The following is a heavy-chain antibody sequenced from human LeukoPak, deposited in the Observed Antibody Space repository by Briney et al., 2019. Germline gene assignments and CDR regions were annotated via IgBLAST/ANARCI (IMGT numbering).Heavy chain of an antibody. Sequence: SETLSLTCAVYGGSFSGYYWSWIRQPPGKGLEWIGEINHSGSTNYNPSLKSRATISVDTSKNQFSLKLSSVTAADTAVYYCARGKKAHSKNWNQSYYFDYWGQGTLVTVSS. CDR1: GGSFSGYY. J-gene: IGHJ4*02. D-gene: IGHD1-1*01. V-gene: IGHV4-34*01. CDR2: INHSGST. CDR3: ARGKKAHSKNWNQSYYFDY.